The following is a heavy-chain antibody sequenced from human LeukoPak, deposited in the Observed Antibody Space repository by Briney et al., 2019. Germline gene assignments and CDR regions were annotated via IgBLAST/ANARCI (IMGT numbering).Heavy chain of an antibody. D-gene: IGHD3-22*01. J-gene: IGHJ4*02. V-gene: IGHV3-21*01. CDR2: ISSSSSHI. CDR3: ARGGFHYDSSGYYCFDY. Sequence: GGSPRLSCAASGFTFSSYSMNWVRQAPGKGLEWVSSISSSSSHIYYADSVEGRFTISRDNAKNSLYLQMNSLRAEDTAVYYCARGGFHYDSSGYYCFDYWGQGTLVTVSS. CDR1: GFTFSSYS.